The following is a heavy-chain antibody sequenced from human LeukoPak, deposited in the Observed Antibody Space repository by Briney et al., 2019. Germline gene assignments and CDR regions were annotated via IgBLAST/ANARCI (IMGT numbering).Heavy chain of an antibody. V-gene: IGHV1-46*01. D-gene: IGHD4-17*01. J-gene: IGHJ4*02. CDR2: INPSGGST. CDR1: GYTFTSYY. Sequence: RASVKVSCKASGYTFTSYYMHWVRQAPGQGLEWMGIINPSGGSTSYAQKLQGRVTMTTDTSTSTAYMELRSLRPDDTAVYYCARVLVGVYGVDYWGQGTLVTVSS. CDR3: ARVLVGVYGVDY.